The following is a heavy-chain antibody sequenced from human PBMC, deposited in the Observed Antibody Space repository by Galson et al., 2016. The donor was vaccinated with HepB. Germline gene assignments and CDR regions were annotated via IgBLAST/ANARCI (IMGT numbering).Heavy chain of an antibody. CDR1: GFTFRNYG. CDR3: GQGSTAPAV. D-gene: IGHD2-2*01. V-gene: IGHV3-23*01. Sequence: SLRLSCAASGFTFRNYGMTWVRQAPGKGLEVVSSISRSGDSTDYADSVKGRFTISRDNSKNTLSLQMNSLTAEDTAIYYCGQGSTAPAVWGKGTTVTVSS. CDR2: ISRSGDST. J-gene: IGHJ6*04.